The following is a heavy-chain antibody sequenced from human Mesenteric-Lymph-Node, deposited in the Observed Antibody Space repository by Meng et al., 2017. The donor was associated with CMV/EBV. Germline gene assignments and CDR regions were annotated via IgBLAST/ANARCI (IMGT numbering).Heavy chain of an antibody. D-gene: IGHD1-26*01. CDR1: GDSIRSYY. CDR3: AREVIGDGSLAFDY. J-gene: IGHJ4*02. V-gene: IGHV4-59*01. CDR2: IHYSGNT. Sequence: SETLSLTCSVSGDSIRSYYWTWIRQPPGKGLEWIGYIHYSGNTNYNPSLESRVTMSVGTSKNQVSLKLNSVSAADTAVYFCAREVIGDGSLAFDYWGQGTLVTVSS.